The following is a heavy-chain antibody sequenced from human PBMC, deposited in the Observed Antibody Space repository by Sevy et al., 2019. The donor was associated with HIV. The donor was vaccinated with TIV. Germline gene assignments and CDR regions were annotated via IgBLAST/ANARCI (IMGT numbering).Heavy chain of an antibody. CDR3: ARDLCTGGVCPRWGYYYYGMDV. Sequence: GGSLRLSCAASGFMFSTYSMNWVRQAPGKGLEWVSSVSSSSTYIYYADSVKGRFTISRENAKNSLYLQMNSLRAEDTAVYYCARDLCTGGVCPRWGYYYYGMDVWGQGTTVTVSS. D-gene: IGHD2-8*02. CDR2: VSSSSTYI. J-gene: IGHJ6*02. CDR1: GFMFSTYS. V-gene: IGHV3-21*01.